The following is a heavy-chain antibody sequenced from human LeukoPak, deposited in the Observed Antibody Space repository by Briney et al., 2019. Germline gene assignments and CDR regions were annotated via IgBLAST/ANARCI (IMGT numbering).Heavy chain of an antibody. D-gene: IGHD3-22*01. V-gene: IGHV3-7*01. Sequence: PGGSLRLSCAASGFTFTTYWMSWVRQAPEEGLEWVANIKEDGSEIHYVDSVKGRFTISRDNAKNSLYLQMNRLRAEDTAVYYCARDRYYYDSSDYSRLDYWGQGTLVTVSS. CDR2: IKEDGSEI. J-gene: IGHJ4*02. CDR3: ARDRYYYDSSDYSRLDY. CDR1: GFTFTTYW.